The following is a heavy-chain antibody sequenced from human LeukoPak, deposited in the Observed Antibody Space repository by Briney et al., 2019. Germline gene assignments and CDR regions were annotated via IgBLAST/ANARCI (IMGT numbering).Heavy chain of an antibody. CDR2: IYYSGST. J-gene: IGHJ4*02. V-gene: IGHV4-59*01. Sequence: SETLSLTCTVSGGSICSYYWSWIRQPPGKGLEWIGYIYYSGSTNYNPSLKSRVTISVDTSKNQFSLKLSSVTAADTAVYYCARSSYGSGSYYADYWGQGTLVTASS. CDR1: GGSICSYY. D-gene: IGHD3-10*01. CDR3: ARSSYGSGSYYADY.